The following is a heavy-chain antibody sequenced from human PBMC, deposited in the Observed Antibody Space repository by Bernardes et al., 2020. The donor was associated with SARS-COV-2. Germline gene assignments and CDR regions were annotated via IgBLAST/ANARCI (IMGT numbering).Heavy chain of an antibody. J-gene: IGHJ5*02. CDR1: GGSFSGYY. CDR2: INHSGST. CDR3: ARRTKITMIVIAVVGWFDP. Sequence: SETLSLTCAVYGGSFSGYYWSWIRQPPGKGLEWIGEINHSGSTNYNPSLKSRVTISVDTSKNQFSLKLSSVTAADTAGYYFARRTKITMIVIAVVGWFDPWGQGTMVTVSS. D-gene: IGHD3-22*01. V-gene: IGHV4-34*01.